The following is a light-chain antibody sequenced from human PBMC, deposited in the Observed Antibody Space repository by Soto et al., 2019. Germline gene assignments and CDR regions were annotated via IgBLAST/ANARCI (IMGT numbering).Light chain of an antibody. V-gene: IGLV2-11*01. CDR3: CAYAGSYTHYV. J-gene: IGLJ1*01. Sequence: QSALTQPRSVSGSPGQSVTISCTGTSSDVGGYNYVSWYQQHPGKAPKLMIYDVSKRPSGVPDRFSGSKSGNTASLTISGLQAEDEADYYCCAYAGSYTHYVCXTGTKGTVL. CDR1: SSDVGGYNY. CDR2: DVS.